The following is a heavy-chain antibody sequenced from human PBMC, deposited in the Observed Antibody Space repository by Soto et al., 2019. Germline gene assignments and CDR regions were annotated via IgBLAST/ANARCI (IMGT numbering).Heavy chain of an antibody. CDR2: ISYSGST. V-gene: IGHV4-30-4*01. CDR1: GGSISSGNYY. D-gene: IGHD1-7*01. CDR3: ATMGTPATGLYYFDY. J-gene: IGHJ4*02. Sequence: QVQLQESGPGLVKPSQTLSLTCTVSGGSISSGNYYWSWIRQPPGKGLEWIGFISYSGSTYYNASLKSRVPISVDTSQNQFSLNLSLVTAADTAVYYCATMGTPATGLYYFDYWGQGTLVTVSS.